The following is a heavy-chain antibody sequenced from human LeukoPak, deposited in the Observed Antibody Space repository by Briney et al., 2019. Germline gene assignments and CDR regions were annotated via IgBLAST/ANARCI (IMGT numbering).Heavy chain of an antibody. CDR1: GFTFSSSG. D-gene: IGHD1-26*01. V-gene: IGHV3-30*02. Sequence: GGSLRLSCAASGFTFSSSGMHWVRQAPGKGLEWVAFDGTSKYYADSVKGRFTISSDNSKNTVYLQMNSLRAEDTAVYYCAKETRGSYSDYWGQGTLVTVSS. J-gene: IGHJ4*02. CDR2: DGTSK. CDR3: AKETRGSYSDY.